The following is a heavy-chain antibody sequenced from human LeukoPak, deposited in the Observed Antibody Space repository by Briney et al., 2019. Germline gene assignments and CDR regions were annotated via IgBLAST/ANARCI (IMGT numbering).Heavy chain of an antibody. Sequence: PGGSLRLSCAASGFTFTSYSMNWVRQAPGKGLEWVSNIIGSGGSTYYADSVKGRFTISRDNSKNTLYLQMNSLRAEDTAVYYCAKSSVNGYSGYVHPGVDYWGQGTLVTVSS. CDR3: AKSSVNGYSGYVHPGVDY. D-gene: IGHD5-12*01. CDR2: IIGSGGST. CDR1: GFTFTSYS. V-gene: IGHV3-23*01. J-gene: IGHJ4*02.